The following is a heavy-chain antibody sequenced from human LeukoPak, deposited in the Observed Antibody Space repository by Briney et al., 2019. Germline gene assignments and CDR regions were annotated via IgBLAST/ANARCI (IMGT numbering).Heavy chain of an antibody. CDR1: GGTFSSYA. CDR3: ARDLTKYSSGWAKDY. D-gene: IGHD6-19*01. CDR2: IIPILGIA. Sequence: SVKVSCKASGGTFSSYAISWVRQAPGQGLEWMGRIIPILGIANYAQKLQGRVTITADKSTSTAYMELSSLRSEDTAVYYCARDLTKYSSGWAKDYWGQGTLVTVSS. J-gene: IGHJ4*02. V-gene: IGHV1-69*04.